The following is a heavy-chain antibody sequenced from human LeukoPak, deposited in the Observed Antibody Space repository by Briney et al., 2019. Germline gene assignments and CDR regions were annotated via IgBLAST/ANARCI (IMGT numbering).Heavy chain of an antibody. Sequence: ASVKVSCKATGYPFTSYGITWVRQAPGQGLEWMGWISGYNGNTNRAQKLQGRVTMTTDTSASTAYMELRSLRSDDTAVYYCARDGYDSSGLEAFDIWGQGTMVTVSS. J-gene: IGHJ3*02. CDR3: ARDGYDSSGLEAFDI. D-gene: IGHD3-22*01. V-gene: IGHV1-18*01. CDR1: GYPFTSYG. CDR2: ISGYNGNT.